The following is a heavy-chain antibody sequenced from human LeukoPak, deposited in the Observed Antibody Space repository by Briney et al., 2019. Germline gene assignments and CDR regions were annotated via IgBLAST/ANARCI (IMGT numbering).Heavy chain of an antibody. CDR1: GDSLSRYS. CDR2: INPSGSP. Sequence: ASETLSLTCAVSGDSLSRYSWTWIRQPPGKGLEWLGEINPSGSPDYNPSLKSRATIPVDTSKNQFSLRVASVTAADTAVYYCASVRHDPLEYYYYIDVWGKGTTVTVSS. D-gene: IGHD2/OR15-2a*01. J-gene: IGHJ6*03. V-gene: IGHV4-34*01. CDR3: ASVRHDPLEYYYYIDV.